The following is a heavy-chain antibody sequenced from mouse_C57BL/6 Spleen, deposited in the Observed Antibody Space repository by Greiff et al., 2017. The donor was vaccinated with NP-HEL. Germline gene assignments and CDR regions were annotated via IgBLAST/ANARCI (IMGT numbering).Heavy chain of an antibody. CDR2: IYPGDGDT. J-gene: IGHJ1*03. V-gene: IGHV1-80*01. Sequence: VKLRESGAELVKPGASVKISCKASGYAFSSYWMNWVKQRPGKGLEWIGQIYPGDGDTNYNGKFKGKATLTADKSSSTAYMQLSSLTSEDSAVYFCARSGGKGWYFDVWGTGTTVTVSS. CDR3: ARSGGKGWYFDV. CDR1: GYAFSSYW. D-gene: IGHD2-1*01.